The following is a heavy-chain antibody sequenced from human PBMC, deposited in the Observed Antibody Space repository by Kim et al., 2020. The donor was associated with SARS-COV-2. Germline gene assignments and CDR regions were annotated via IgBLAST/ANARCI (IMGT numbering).Heavy chain of an antibody. V-gene: IGHV3-15*01. D-gene: IGHD2-15*01. CDR3: PTAVVSAAGPAD. CDR2: IKSKGDAGTA. Sequence: GGSLRLSCGGSGFTFINAWLSWVRQAPGKGLEWVGRIKSKGDAGTADYAAIVHDRFFISRDDSTATIYLHMNSLEVDDTAEYYSPTAVVSAAGPADWGPG. J-gene: IGHJ4*01. CDR1: GFTFINAW.